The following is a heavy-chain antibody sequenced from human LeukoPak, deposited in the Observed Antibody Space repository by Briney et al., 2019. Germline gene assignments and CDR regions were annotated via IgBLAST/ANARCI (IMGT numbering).Heavy chain of an antibody. D-gene: IGHD4-17*01. CDR1: GFTFSTYW. CDR2: IKGDGSST. CDR3: ARASTTVPDLLDH. V-gene: IGHV3-74*01. J-gene: IGHJ4*02. Sequence: GGSLRLSCAASGFTFSTYWMHWVRQAPGKGLVWVARIKGDGSSTIYADSVKGRFTISRDNSKNTLYLQTSSLRAEDTAVYYCARASTTVPDLLDHWGRGTLVTVSS.